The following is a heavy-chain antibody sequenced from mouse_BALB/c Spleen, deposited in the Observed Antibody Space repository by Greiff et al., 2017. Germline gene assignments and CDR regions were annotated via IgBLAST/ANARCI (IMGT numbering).Heavy chain of an antibody. CDR2: IYPGSGST. D-gene: IGHD3-1*01. CDR3: ARGAGYSAWCAY. J-gene: IGHJ3*01. Sequence: QVQLQQPGAELVKPGTSVKLSCKASGYNFTSYWINWVKLRPGQGLEWIGDIYPGSGSTNYNEKFKSKATLTVDTSSSTAYMQLSSLASEDSALYYCARGAGYSAWCAYWGAGTLGTVSA. CDR1: GYNFTSYW. V-gene: IGHV1-55*01.